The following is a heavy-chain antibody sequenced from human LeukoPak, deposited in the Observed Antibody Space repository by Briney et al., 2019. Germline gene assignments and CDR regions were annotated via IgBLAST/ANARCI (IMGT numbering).Heavy chain of an antibody. J-gene: IGHJ4*02. Sequence: PSETLSLTCTVSGGSISSYYWSWIRQPPGKGLEWIGYMYYSGSTNYNPSLKSRVTISVDTSKNQFSLKLGSVTAADTAVYYCARVHSGYDFGNRKYYYFDYWGQGTLVTVSS. V-gene: IGHV4-59*08. D-gene: IGHD5-12*01. CDR1: GGSISSYY. CDR3: ARVHSGYDFGNRKYYYFDY. CDR2: MYYSGST.